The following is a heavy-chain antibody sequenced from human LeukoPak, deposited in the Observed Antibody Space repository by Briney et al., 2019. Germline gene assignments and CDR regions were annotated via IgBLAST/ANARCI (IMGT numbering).Heavy chain of an antibody. CDR1: GYTFTGCY. J-gene: IGHJ4*02. CDR2: INPNSGGT. Sequence: GASVKVSCKASGYTFTGCYMHWVRQAPGQGLEWMGWINPNSGGTNYAQKFQGRVTMTRDTSISTAYMELSRLRSDDTAVYYCARDGYCSGGSCYPRVFDYWGQGTLVTVSS. V-gene: IGHV1-2*02. CDR3: ARDGYCSGGSCYPRVFDY. D-gene: IGHD2-15*01.